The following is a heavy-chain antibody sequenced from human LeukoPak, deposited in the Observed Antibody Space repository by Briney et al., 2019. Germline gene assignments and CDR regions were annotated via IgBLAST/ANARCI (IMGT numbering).Heavy chain of an antibody. CDR3: TRSYCSSSSCQFYFDY. CDR1: GFTFSSHA. J-gene: IGHJ4*02. V-gene: IGHV3-49*04. Sequence: GGSLRLSCAASGFTFSSHAMSWVRQAPGKGLEWVGFIRSKAYGGTTEYAASVKGRFTISRDDYKSIAYLQMNSLKTEDTAVYYCTRSYCSSSSCQFYFDYWGQGTLVTVSS. CDR2: IRSKAYGGTT. D-gene: IGHD2-2*01.